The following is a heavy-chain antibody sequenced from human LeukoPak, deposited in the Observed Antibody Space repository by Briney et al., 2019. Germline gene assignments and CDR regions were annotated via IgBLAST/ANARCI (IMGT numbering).Heavy chain of an antibody. J-gene: IGHJ6*03. CDR1: GFTFSSYS. Sequence: PGGSLRLSCAASGFTFSSYSMHWVRQAPGKGLEWVAFIRFDGSDKIYADSVKGRFTISKDNSKNTLYLQMNSLRPEDTAVYSCARVGCSSSDCYYHYYMDVWGIGTTATVSS. CDR2: IRFDGSDK. V-gene: IGHV3-30*02. D-gene: IGHD2-2*01. CDR3: ARVGCSSSDCYYHYYMDV.